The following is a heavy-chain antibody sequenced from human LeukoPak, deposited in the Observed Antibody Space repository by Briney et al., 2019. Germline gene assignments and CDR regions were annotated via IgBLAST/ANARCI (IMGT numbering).Heavy chain of an antibody. J-gene: IGHJ6*04. CDR1: GFTFSSYA. CDR3: ARVLTPIVDV. Sequence: PGRSLRLSCAASGFTFSSYAMHWVRQAPGKGLEWVAVISYDGSNKYYADSVKGRFTISRDNAKNTLYLQMNSLRAEDTAVYYCARVLTPIVDVWGKGTTVTISS. D-gene: IGHD2-21*01. CDR2: ISYDGSNK. V-gene: IGHV3-30*04.